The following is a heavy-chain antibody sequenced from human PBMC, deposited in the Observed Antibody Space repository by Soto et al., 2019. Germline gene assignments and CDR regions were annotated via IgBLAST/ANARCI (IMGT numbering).Heavy chain of an antibody. CDR3: ARGGTSTTCRGLFYN. V-gene: IGHV3-74*01. D-gene: IGHD2-2*01. Sequence: EVQLVESGGGLVQPGGSLRLSCAGSGFTFSGYWMHWVRQAPGKGPVWVSRLNPNGTFTTNADSVKGRFTISRDNAKNTVYLQMDCLRADDPAVYYCARGGTSTTCRGLFYNWGQGTLVTVSS. J-gene: IGHJ4*02. CDR1: GFTFSGYW. CDR2: LNPNGTFT.